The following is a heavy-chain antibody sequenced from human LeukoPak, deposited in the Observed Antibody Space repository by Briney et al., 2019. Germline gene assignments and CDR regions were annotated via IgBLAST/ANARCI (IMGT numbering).Heavy chain of an antibody. CDR1: GYTFTSYG. J-gene: IGHJ2*01. CDR2: ISAYNGNT. V-gene: IGHV1-18*01. D-gene: IGHD3-22*01. CDR3: ARDGGKGYYDSSGPYWYFDL. Sequence: ASVKVSCKASGYTFTSYGISWVRQAPGQGLEWMGWISAYNGNTNYAQKLQGRVTMTTDTSTSTAYMELGSLRSDDTAVYYCARDGGKGYYDSSGPYWYFDLWGRGTLVTVSS.